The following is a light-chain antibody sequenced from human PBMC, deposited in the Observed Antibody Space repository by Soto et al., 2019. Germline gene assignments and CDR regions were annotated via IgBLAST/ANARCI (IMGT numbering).Light chain of an antibody. Sequence: LTQPASVSGSPGQSITISCTGTSSDVGGYNYVSWYQQHPGEAPKFMIYDVSNRPSGVSNRFSGSKSGNTASLTISGLQAEDEADYYCCSYTTSNTRQIVFGTGTKVTVL. CDR3: CSYTTSNTRQIV. CDR1: SSDVGGYNY. J-gene: IGLJ1*01. V-gene: IGLV2-14*01. CDR2: DVS.